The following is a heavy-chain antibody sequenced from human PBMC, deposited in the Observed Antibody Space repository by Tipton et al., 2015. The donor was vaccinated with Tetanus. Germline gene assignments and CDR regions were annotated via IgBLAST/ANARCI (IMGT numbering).Heavy chain of an antibody. CDR3: IYTISWPAFDY. D-gene: IGHD6-13*01. V-gene: IGHV3-30*03. Sequence: SLRLSCAASGFTFSNSGMHWARQAPGKGLEWVAIISYDGNYQSYAESVKGRLTISRDNSKSTLFLQMNGLRAEDTAVYYCIYTISWPAFDYWGQGSLVAVSS. CDR2: ISYDGNYQ. J-gene: IGHJ4*02. CDR1: GFTFSNSG.